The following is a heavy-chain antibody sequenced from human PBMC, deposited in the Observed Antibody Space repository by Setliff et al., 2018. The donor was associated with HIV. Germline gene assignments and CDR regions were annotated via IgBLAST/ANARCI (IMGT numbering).Heavy chain of an antibody. CDR3: AKTLPTLYPPHDYYFAMDV. CDR2: ISGSGDST. V-gene: IGHV3-23*01. D-gene: IGHD2-15*01. CDR1: GFTFSNYA. J-gene: IGHJ6*02. Sequence: GSLRLSCAASGFTFSNYAMSWVRQAPGKGLEWVSGISGSGDSTFYADSLKGRFTISRDNSKNTLYLQMNSLRAEDTAVYYCAKTLPTLYPPHDYYFAMDVWGQGTTVTVSS.